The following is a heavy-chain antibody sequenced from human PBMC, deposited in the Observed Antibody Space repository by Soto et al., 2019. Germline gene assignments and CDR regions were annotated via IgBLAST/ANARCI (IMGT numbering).Heavy chain of an antibody. CDR1: GYTFTSYA. J-gene: IGHJ6*02. Sequence: ASVKVSCKASGYTFTSYAMHWVRQAPGQRLEWMGWINAGNGNTKYSQKFQGRVTMTRDTSTSTVYMELSSLRSEDTAVYYCARDLGLRYGMDVWGQGTTVTVSS. V-gene: IGHV1-3*01. CDR2: INAGNGNT. CDR3: ARDLGLRYGMDV.